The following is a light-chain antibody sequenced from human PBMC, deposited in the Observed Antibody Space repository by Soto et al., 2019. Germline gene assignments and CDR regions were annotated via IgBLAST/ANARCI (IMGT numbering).Light chain of an antibody. CDR1: QSINGW. J-gene: IGKJ5*01. V-gene: IGKV1-5*03. CDR2: KAS. CDR3: QQYDSFSVT. Sequence: IQLTQSPSTLSASVGDRVTITCRASQSINGWLAWYQQKPGQAPNLLIYKASTLESGVPSRFSGSGSGTEFRLTISTMQPDDFATYYCQQYDSFSVTFGQGTRLEIK.